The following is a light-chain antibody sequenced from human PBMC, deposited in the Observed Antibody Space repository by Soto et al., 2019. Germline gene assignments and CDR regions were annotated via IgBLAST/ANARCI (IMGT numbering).Light chain of an antibody. CDR3: QQYNQWPPFT. Sequence: EIVLTQSPGTLSLSPGERATLSCRASQSVSSSYLAWYQQKPGQAPRLLIYGASSRATGIPDRFSGSGSGTEFTLTISSLQSEDFAVYYCQQYNQWPPFTFGGGTKVEIK. J-gene: IGKJ4*01. CDR2: GAS. V-gene: IGKV3-20*01. CDR1: QSVSSSY.